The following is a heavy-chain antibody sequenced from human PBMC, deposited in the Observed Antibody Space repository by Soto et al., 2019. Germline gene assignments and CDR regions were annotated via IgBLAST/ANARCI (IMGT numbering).Heavy chain of an antibody. V-gene: IGHV1-69*13. D-gene: IGHD1-26*01. CDR2: IIPILGTA. CDR1: GGTFSSYA. J-gene: IGHJ5*02. CDR3: AREVGATLNWFDP. Sequence: GASVKVSCKASGGTFSSYAISWVRQAPGQGLEWMGGIIPILGTANYAQKFQGRVTITADESTSTAYMEPSSLRSEDTAVYYCAREVGATLNWFDPWGQGTLVTVSS.